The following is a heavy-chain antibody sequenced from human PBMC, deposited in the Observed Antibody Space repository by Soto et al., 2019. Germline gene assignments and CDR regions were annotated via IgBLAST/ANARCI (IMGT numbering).Heavy chain of an antibody. J-gene: IGHJ4*02. CDR1: GFTVSSNY. CDR3: AGYLDDYGDLRIDY. Sequence: GGSLRLSCAASGFTVSSNYMSWVRQAPGKGLEWVSVIYSGGSTYYADSVKGRFTISRDNSKNTLYLQMNSLRAEDTAVYYCAGYLDDYGDLRIDYWGQGTLVTVSS. CDR2: IYSGGST. D-gene: IGHD4-17*01. V-gene: IGHV3-66*01.